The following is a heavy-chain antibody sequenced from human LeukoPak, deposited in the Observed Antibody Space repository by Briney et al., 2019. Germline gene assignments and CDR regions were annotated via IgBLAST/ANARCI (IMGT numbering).Heavy chain of an antibody. J-gene: IGHJ4*02. CDR3: AKGLRSLAATTDPDY. Sequence: GGSLRLSCAASGFTFSSYSMNWVRQAPGKGLEWVSSISSSSSYIHSADSVKGRFTISRDNSKNTLYLQMNSLRAEDTAVYYCAKGLRSLAATTDPDYWGQGTLVTVSS. CDR2: ISSSSSYI. CDR1: GFTFSSYS. V-gene: IGHV3-21*04. D-gene: IGHD4-17*01.